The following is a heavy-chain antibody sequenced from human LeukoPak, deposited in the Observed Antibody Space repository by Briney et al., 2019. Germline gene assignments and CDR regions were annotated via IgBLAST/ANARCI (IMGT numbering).Heavy chain of an antibody. J-gene: IGHJ5*02. CDR2: IYYSGST. V-gene: IGHV4-30-4*01. CDR1: GGSISSGDYY. Sequence: SSETLSLTCTVSGGSISSGDYYWSWIRQPPGKGLEWIGYIYYSGSTYYNPSLKSRVTISVDTSKNQFSPKLSSVTAADTAVYYCARDHGSGPRWGFDPWGQGTLVTVSS. D-gene: IGHD3-10*01. CDR3: ARDHGSGPRWGFDP.